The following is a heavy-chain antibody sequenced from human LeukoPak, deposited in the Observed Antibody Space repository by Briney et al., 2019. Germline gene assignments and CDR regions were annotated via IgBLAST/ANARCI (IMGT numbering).Heavy chain of an antibody. J-gene: IGHJ4*02. D-gene: IGHD1-20*01. CDR1: GFTFSTYA. V-gene: IGHV3-23*01. Sequence: GGSLRLSCAPSGFTFSTYAVTWVRQAPGKGLEWVSAISASGHSTFYADSVKGRFTISRDNSKTTLYLQMNSLRAEDTAVYYCAKNVNGGNWYYFDHWGQGTLVTVSS. CDR3: AKNVNGGNWYYFDH. CDR2: ISASGHST.